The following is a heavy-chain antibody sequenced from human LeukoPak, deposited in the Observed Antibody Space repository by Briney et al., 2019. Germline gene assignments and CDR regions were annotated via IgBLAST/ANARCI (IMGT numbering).Heavy chain of an antibody. CDR2: IYSGGST. J-gene: IGHJ4*02. V-gene: IGHV3-53*01. CDR3: ARAPLYDSSGYYGIDY. CDR1: GFTDSNNY. Sequence: PGGSLRLLCAASGFTDSNNYMSGVPQATGKALEWVSDIYSGGSTYYADSVKGRFTISRDNSKNTLYLQMNSLRAEDTAVYYCARAPLYDSSGYYGIDYWGQGTLVTVSS. D-gene: IGHD3-22*01.